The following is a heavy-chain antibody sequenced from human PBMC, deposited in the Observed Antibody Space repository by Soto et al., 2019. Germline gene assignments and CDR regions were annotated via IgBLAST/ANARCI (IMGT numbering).Heavy chain of an antibody. CDR2: IIPMIGAT. Sequence: QVQLVQSGSEVKKPGSSVKVSCKASGGTFSDFTLSWLRQAPGRGLEWMGGIIPMIGATNNAQKLKGSLTITADKATGTVYMKLNSLRSDDTAVYYCARYWSAGTLYGAFDIWGQGTEVTVSP. D-gene: IGHD2-15*01. J-gene: IGHJ3*02. CDR1: GGTFSDFT. CDR3: ARYWSAGTLYGAFDI. V-gene: IGHV1-69*06.